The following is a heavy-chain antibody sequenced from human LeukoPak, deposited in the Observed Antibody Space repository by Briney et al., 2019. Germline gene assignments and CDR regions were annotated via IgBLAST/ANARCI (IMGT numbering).Heavy chain of an antibody. Sequence: ASVKVSCKASGYTFTSYGISWVRQAPGQGLEWMGWISANNGNTNYAQKLQGRVTMTTDTSTSTAYMELRSLRSDDTAVYYCARDRLDYYYGSSFLDYWGQGTLVTVSS. D-gene: IGHD3-10*01. CDR3: ARDRLDYYYGSSFLDY. CDR2: ISANNGNT. V-gene: IGHV1-18*01. J-gene: IGHJ4*02. CDR1: GYTFTSYG.